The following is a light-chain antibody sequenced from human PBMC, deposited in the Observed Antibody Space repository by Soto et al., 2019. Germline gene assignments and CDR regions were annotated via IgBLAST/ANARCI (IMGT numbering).Light chain of an antibody. CDR3: QQYGSSPSLT. Sequence: DIVLTQSPGTLSLSLGERSTIPYRASQSFNSIYLAWYQKKPGQAHRLLIYGASSRANGIPDRFSGSGSGTDFSLTISRLEPEDFAVYYCQQYGSSPSLTFGGGTKVDIK. CDR2: GAS. CDR1: QSFNSIY. V-gene: IGKV3-20*01. J-gene: IGKJ4*01.